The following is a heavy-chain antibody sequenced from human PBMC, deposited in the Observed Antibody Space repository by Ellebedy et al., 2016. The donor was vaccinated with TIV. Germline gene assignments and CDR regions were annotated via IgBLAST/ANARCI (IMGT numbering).Heavy chain of an antibody. CDR3: ARGEGGDY. D-gene: IGHD1-26*01. J-gene: IGHJ4*02. V-gene: IGHV4-39*01. CDR1: SGSISSPNHY. Sequence: MPSETLSLTCIVSSGSISSPNHYWGWVRQPPGEGLEWIGSVYYSGSANYNPSLKSRVTISMDTSKNQLSLKLNSVTAADTAVYYCARGEGGDYWGQGTLVTVSS. CDR2: VYYSGSA.